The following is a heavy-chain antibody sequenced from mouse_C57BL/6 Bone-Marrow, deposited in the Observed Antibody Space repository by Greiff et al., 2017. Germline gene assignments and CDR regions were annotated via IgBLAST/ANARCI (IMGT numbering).Heavy chain of an antibody. Sequence: VQLQQPGAELVKPGASVKLSCKASGYTFTSYWMHLVKQRPGRGLEWIGRIDPNSGGTKYNEKFKSKATLTVDKPSSTAYMQLSSLTSEDSAVYYCARGYGSSPYYFDYWGQGTTRTVSS. CDR1: GYTFTSYW. D-gene: IGHD1-1*01. J-gene: IGHJ2*01. V-gene: IGHV1-72*01. CDR2: IDPNSGGT. CDR3: ARGYGSSPYYFDY.